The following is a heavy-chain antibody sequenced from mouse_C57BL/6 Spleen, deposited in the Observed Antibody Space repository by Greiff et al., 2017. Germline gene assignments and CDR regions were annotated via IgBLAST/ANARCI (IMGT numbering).Heavy chain of an antibody. CDR1: GYAFSSSW. D-gene: IGHD2-1*01. CDR3: ARGDGNYAMDY. J-gene: IGHJ4*01. V-gene: IGHV1-82*01. Sequence: QVQLQQSGPELVKPGASVKISCKASGYAFSSSWMNWVKQRPGKGLEWIGRIYPGDGDTNYNGKFKGKATLTADKSSSTAYMQLSSLTSEDSAVYFCARGDGNYAMDYWGQGTSVTVSS. CDR2: IYPGDGDT.